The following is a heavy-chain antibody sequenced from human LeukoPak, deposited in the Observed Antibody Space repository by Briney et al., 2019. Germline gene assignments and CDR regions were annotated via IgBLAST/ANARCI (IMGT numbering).Heavy chain of an antibody. V-gene: IGHV3-53*04. CDR2: IYSGGST. CDR1: GFTVSSNY. Sequence: PGGSLRLSCAASGFTVSSNYMSWVRQAPGKGLEWVSVIYSGGSTYYADSVKGRFTISRHNSKNTLYLQMNSLRAEDTAVYYCARGIHGSYGPYYYYGMDVWGQGTTVTVSS. CDR3: ARGIHGSYGPYYYYGMDV. D-gene: IGHD5-18*01. J-gene: IGHJ6*02.